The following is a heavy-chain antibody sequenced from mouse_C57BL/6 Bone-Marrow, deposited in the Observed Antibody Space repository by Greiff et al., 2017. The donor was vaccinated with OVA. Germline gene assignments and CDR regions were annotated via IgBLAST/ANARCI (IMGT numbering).Heavy chain of an antibody. CDR2: ISSGGSYT. CDR1: GFTFSSYG. CDR3: ASLIYYGNY. Sequence: EVQGVESGGDLVKPGGSLKLSCAASGFTFSSYGMSWVRQTPDKRLEWVATISSGGSYTYYPDSVKGRFTISRDNAKNTLYLQMSSLKSEDTAMYYCASLIYYGNYWGQGTTLTVSS. V-gene: IGHV5-6*01. D-gene: IGHD2-1*01. J-gene: IGHJ2*01.